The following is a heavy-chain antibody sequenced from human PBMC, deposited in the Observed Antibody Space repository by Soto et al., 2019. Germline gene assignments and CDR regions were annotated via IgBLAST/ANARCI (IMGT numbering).Heavy chain of an antibody. CDR1: SVSNAW. D-gene: IGHD1-26*01. CDR3: TTDQDSGSYSGLDY. Sequence: SVSNAWMNWVRQAPGKGLEWVGRIKSKTDGGTTDYAAPVKGRFTISRDDSKNTLYLQMNSLKTEDTAVYYCTTDQDSGSYSGLDYWGQGTLVTVSS. CDR2: IKSKTDGGTT. J-gene: IGHJ4*02. V-gene: IGHV3-15*07.